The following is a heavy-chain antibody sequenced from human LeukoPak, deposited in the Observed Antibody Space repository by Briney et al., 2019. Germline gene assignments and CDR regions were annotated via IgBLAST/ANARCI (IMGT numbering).Heavy chain of an antibody. CDR1: GFTFSSYW. J-gene: IGHJ3*02. V-gene: IGHV3-7*01. D-gene: IGHD4-17*01. CDR3: ARSIGDYESEVFDI. Sequence: GGSLRLSCAASGFTFSSYWMSWVRQAPGKGLEWVANIKPDGSDQYYVDSVKGRFTISRENAKNSLYLQMNSLRAGDTAVYYCARSIGDYESEVFDIWGQGTMVTVSS. CDR2: IKPDGSDQ.